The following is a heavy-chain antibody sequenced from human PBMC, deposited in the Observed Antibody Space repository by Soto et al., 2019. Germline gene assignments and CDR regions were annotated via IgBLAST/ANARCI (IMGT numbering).Heavy chain of an antibody. CDR2: LHINGVT. Sequence: QVQQQESGPGLVKPSDTLSLICSVSGTYISEFSWSWIRQPAGKGLEWIGRLHINGVTQYNPSFKTRATMSIDTSRNHSSLNLQSATAADTAVYYCARETGENWTYEAHWGQGTLVTVSS. CDR1: GTYISEFS. V-gene: IGHV4-4*07. J-gene: IGHJ1*01. CDR3: ARETGENWTYEAH. D-gene: IGHD1-7*01.